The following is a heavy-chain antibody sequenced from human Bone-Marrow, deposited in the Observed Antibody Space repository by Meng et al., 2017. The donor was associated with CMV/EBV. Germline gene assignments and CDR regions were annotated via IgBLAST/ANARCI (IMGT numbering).Heavy chain of an antibody. CDR2: ISSSGSTI. V-gene: IGHV3-11*01. D-gene: IGHD5-12*01. Sequence: GGSLRLSCAASGFTFSDYYMSWIRQAPGKGLEWVSYISSSGSTIYYADSVKGRFTISRDNAKNSLYLQMDSLKAEDMAVYYCARVRGYSGYDYGMDVWGQGTTVTVSS. CDR3: ARVRGYSGYDYGMDV. CDR1: GFTFSDYY. J-gene: IGHJ6*02.